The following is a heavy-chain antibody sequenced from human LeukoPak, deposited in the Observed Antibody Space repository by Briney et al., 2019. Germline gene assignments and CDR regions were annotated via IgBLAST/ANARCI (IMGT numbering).Heavy chain of an antibody. V-gene: IGHV3-48*01. CDR1: GFTFSSYS. CDR2: ISSSSSTI. Sequence: PGGSLRLSCAASGFTFSSYSMNWVRQAPGKGLEWVSYISSSSSTIYYADSVKGRFTISRDNAKNSLYLQMNSLRAEDTAVYYCARAYRGYSYGFFDYWGQGTPVTVSS. CDR3: ARAYRGYSYGFFDY. J-gene: IGHJ4*02. D-gene: IGHD5-18*01.